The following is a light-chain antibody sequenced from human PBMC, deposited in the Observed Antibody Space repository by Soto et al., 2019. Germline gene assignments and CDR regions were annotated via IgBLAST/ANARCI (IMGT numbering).Light chain of an antibody. CDR2: GAS. V-gene: IGKV3-20*01. CDR1: QSVSSSY. CDR3: QQYGSSGT. Sequence: EIVLTQSPGTLSLSPGERATLSCRASQSVSSSYLAWYQQKPGQAPRLLIYGASSRATGIPDRFSGSGSGTDFTLTISRLEPEDFVVYYCQQYGSSGTFGQGTKLEIK. J-gene: IGKJ2*01.